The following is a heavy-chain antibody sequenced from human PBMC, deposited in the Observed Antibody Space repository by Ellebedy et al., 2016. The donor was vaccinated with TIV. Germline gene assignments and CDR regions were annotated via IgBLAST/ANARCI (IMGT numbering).Heavy chain of an antibody. J-gene: IGHJ4*02. V-gene: IGHV4-30-4*01. CDR2: IYYSGNT. Sequence: MPSETLSLTCTISGGPVNTDCWSWIRQPPGKGLEWIGYIYYSGNTYHNPSLKSRVTISVDTSKNQFSLKLSSVTAADTAVYYCARGGDGYIHYWGQGTLVTVSS. CDR3: ARGGDGYIHY. D-gene: IGHD5-24*01. CDR1: GGPVNTDC.